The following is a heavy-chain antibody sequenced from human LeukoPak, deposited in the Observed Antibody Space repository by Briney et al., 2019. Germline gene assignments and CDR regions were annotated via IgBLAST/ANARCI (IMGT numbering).Heavy chain of an antibody. V-gene: IGHV3-21*01. D-gene: IGHD6-19*01. J-gene: IGHJ3*02. CDR1: GFTFSSYS. Sequence: GGSLRLSCAASGFTFSSYSMNWVRQAPGKGLEWVSSISSSSSYIYYADSVKGRFTISRDNAKNSLYLQMNSLRAEDTAVYYCAREYSSGWSSHGVDALHTRGGDAFDIWGQGTMVTVSS. CDR3: AREYSSGWSSHGVDALHTRGGDAFDI. CDR2: ISSSSSYI.